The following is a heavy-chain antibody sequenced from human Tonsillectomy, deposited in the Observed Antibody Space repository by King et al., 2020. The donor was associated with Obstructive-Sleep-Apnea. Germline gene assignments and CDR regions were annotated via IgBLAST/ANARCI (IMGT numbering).Heavy chain of an antibody. CDR3: ARDYGQNCIAY. V-gene: IGHV1-3*01. D-gene: IGHD1-1*01. CDR1: GYTFTDYA. Sequence: QLVQSGAEVKKPGASVRVSCKASGYTFTDYAIHWSRQAPGQRPEWMGWINGGNGNTEYSQKFQGRVTLTRDRSATTAYMELSSLRSEDTAVYYCARDYGQNCIAYWGQGTLVTVSS. CDR2: INGGNGNT. J-gene: IGHJ4*02.